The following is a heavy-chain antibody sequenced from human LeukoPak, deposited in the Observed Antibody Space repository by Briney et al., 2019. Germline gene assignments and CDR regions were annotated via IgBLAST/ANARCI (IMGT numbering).Heavy chain of an antibody. CDR2: ISSSSSYI. CDR1: GFTFSSYS. D-gene: IGHD3-16*02. CDR3: ARDQGDYVWGSYPADY. V-gene: IGHV3-21*01. Sequence: GGSLRLSCAAPGFTFSSYSMNWVRQAPGKGLEWVSSISSSSSYIYYADSVKGRFTISRDNAKNSLYLQMNSLRAEDTAVYCCARDQGDYVWGSYPADYWGQGTLVTVSS. J-gene: IGHJ4*02.